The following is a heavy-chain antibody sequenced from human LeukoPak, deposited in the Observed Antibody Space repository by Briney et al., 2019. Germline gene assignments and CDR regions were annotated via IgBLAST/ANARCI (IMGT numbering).Heavy chain of an antibody. CDR1: GYTFTSYG. D-gene: IGHD3-10*01. CDR2: ISAYNGNT. Sequence: ASVKVSCKASGYTFTSYGISWVRQAPGQGLEWMGWISAYNGNTNYAQKLQGRVTMTTDTSTSTAYMELRSLRSDDTAVYYCARDLKTGITMVRGVIIAHWGQGTPVTVSS. CDR3: ARDLKTGITMVRGVIIAH. V-gene: IGHV1-18*01. J-gene: IGHJ5*02.